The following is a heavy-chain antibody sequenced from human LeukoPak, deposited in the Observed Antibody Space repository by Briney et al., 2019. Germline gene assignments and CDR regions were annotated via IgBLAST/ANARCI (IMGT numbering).Heavy chain of an antibody. CDR3: ARDALEIDPYYFDP. J-gene: IGHJ5*02. CDR2: VYRSGST. Sequence: SETLSLTRTVSGGSISSGNYYWTWIRQSAGKGLEWIVRVYRSGSTNYNPSLKSRVSMSIDTSRNQFSLKLSSVTVADTAVYYCARDALEIDPYYFDPWGQGTLVTVSS. D-gene: IGHD3-10*01. V-gene: IGHV4-61*02. CDR1: GGSISSGNYY.